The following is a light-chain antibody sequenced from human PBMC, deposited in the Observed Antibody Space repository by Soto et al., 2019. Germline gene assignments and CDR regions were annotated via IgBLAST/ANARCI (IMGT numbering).Light chain of an antibody. CDR1: QSISSW. Sequence: DIQMTQSPSTLSASVGDRVTITCRASQSISSWLAWYQQKPGKAPNLLIYDASNLDSGVPSRFSGSGSGTEFTLTISSLQPDDFATYYCQQYETYWTFGQGTKV. J-gene: IGKJ1*01. CDR3: QQYETYWT. CDR2: DAS. V-gene: IGKV1-5*01.